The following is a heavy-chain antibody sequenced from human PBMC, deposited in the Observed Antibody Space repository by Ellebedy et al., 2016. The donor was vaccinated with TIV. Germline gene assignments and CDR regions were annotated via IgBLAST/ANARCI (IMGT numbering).Heavy chain of an antibody. Sequence: AASVKVSCKASGYTFTSYIIIWARQAPGQGLEWMGTLIPMYGKTHYAQKLQGRVTIAADESTNTAFMELSSLKSEDTAIYYCARGEYRNWFDPWGQGTLVTVSS. CDR1: GYTFTSYI. J-gene: IGHJ5*02. CDR3: ARGEYRNWFDP. D-gene: IGHD3-10*01. V-gene: IGHV1-69*13. CDR2: LIPMYGKT.